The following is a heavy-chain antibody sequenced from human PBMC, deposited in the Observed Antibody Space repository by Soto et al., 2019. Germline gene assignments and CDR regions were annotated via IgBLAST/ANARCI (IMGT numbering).Heavy chain of an antibody. Sequence: GSSVKVSCKASGGTFSSYSISWVRQAPGQGLEWMGGIIPIFGTANYARKFQGRVTITADESTSTAYMELSSLRSEDTAVYYCARVKIVVVPAAMSVSSWFDPWGQGTLVTVSS. J-gene: IGHJ5*02. CDR1: GGTFSSYS. V-gene: IGHV1-69*13. CDR2: IIPIFGTA. D-gene: IGHD2-2*01. CDR3: ARVKIVVVPAAMSVSSWFDP.